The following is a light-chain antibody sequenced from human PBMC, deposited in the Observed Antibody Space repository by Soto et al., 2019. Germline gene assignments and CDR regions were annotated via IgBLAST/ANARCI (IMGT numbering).Light chain of an antibody. V-gene: IGKV1-39*01. CDR2: AAS. CDR1: HSLLFSNGYNY. CDR3: QQSYSTPWT. J-gene: IGKJ1*01. Sequence: TQSPLSLPVTPGEPASVSCRASHSLLFSNGYNYLNWYQQKPGKAPKLLIYAASSLQSGVPSRFSGSGSGTDFTLTISSLQPEDFATYYCQQSYSTPWTFGQGTKVDI.